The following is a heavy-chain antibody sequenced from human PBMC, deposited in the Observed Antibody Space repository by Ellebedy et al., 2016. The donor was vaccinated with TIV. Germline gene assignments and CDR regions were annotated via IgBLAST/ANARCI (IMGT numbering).Heavy chain of an antibody. CDR1: GFTFSDYE. J-gene: IGHJ5*02. Sequence: PGGSLRLSCAASGFTFSDYEMDWVRQAPGKGLEWVGCAGNKAHSYTTTYAASVKGRFTISRDDSKSSLYLQMNSLKTEDTAVYYCARDYWGSYESWGQGTLVTVST. V-gene: IGHV3-72*01. CDR2: AGNKAHSYTT. D-gene: IGHD3-16*01. CDR3: ARDYWGSYES.